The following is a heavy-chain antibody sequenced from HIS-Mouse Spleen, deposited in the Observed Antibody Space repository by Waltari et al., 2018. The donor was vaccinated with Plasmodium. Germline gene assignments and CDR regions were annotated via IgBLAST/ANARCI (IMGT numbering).Heavy chain of an antibody. CDR3: ARGPGYSSGWYYFDY. V-gene: IGHV4-34*01. CDR2: INHSGRT. D-gene: IGHD6-19*01. Sequence: QVQLQQWGAGLLKPSETLSLTCAVYGASFSGYYWSWIRQPPGKGLEWIGEINHSGRTNYNPSLKSRVTISVDTSKNQFSLKLSSVTAADTAVYYCARGPGYSSGWYYFDYWGQGTLVTVSS. J-gene: IGHJ4*02. CDR1: GASFSGYY.